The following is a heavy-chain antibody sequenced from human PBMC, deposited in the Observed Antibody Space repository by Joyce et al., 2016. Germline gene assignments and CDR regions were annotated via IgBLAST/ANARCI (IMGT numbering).Heavy chain of an antibody. CDR1: GDSVSSKSAA. CDR3: ARSLTRYASGWSNFDY. Sequence: VQLQQSGPRLVKPSQTLSPTCVISGDSVSSKSAAWNWIRQSPSRGLEWLGRTDYRTKWHNDYAASIKSGITINPDTSKNPFALLLTSVTPEDTAMYFCARSLTRYASGWSNFDYWGQRTLVTVSS. J-gene: IGHJ4*02. CDR2: TDYRTKWHN. V-gene: IGHV6-1*01. D-gene: IGHD6-19*01.